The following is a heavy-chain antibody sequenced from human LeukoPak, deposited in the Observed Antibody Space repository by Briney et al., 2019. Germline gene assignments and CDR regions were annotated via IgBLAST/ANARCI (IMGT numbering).Heavy chain of an antibody. CDR1: GGSFSGYY. Sequence: SETLSLTCAVYGGSFSGYYWSWIRQPPGKGLEWIGEINHSGSTNYNPSLKSRVTISVDTSKNQFSLKLSSVTAADTAVYYCARHAPLPAVRKKAFDYWGQGTLVTVSS. D-gene: IGHD2-2*01. J-gene: IGHJ4*02. V-gene: IGHV4-34*01. CDR3: ARHAPLPAVRKKAFDY. CDR2: INHSGST.